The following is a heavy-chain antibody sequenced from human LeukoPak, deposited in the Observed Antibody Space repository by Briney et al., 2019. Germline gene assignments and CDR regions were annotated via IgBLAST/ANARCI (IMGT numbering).Heavy chain of an antibody. J-gene: IGHJ5*02. Sequence: GGSLRLSCAASGFTFSSYGMHWVRQAPGKGLEWVAFIRYDGSNKYYADSVKGRFTISRDNSKNTLYLQMNSLRAEDTAVYYCASSYLSPKGWFDPWGQGTLVTVSS. CDR1: GFTFSSYG. V-gene: IGHV3-30*02. CDR2: IRYDGSNK. CDR3: ASSYLSPKGWFDP.